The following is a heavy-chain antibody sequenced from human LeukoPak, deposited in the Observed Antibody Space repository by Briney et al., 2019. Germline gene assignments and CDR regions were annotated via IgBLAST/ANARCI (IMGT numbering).Heavy chain of an antibody. J-gene: IGHJ4*02. D-gene: IGHD3-10*01. CDR2: MNPNSGNT. CDR3: ARSSEYYGSGSYTFDY. CDR1: GYTFTGYY. Sequence: ASVKVSCKASGYTFTGYYMHWVRQAPGQGLEWMGWMNPNSGNTGYAQKFQGRVTITRNTSISTAYMELSSLRSEDTAVYYCARSSEYYGSGSYTFDYWGQGTLVTVSS. V-gene: IGHV1-8*03.